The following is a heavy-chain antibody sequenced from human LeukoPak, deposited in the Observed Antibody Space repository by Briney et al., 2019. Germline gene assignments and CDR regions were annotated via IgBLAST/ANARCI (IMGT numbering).Heavy chain of an antibody. J-gene: IGHJ4*02. Sequence: PGGSLRLSCAASGFTFSSYATSWVRQAPGKGLEWVSAISGSGGDTYYADSVKGRFTISRDNSKNTLYLQMNSLGAEDTAVYYCAKDLYGDGGYCFEYWGQGTLVTVSS. CDR2: ISGSGGDT. CDR3: AKDLYGDGGYCFEY. D-gene: IGHD2-21*01. CDR1: GFTFSSYA. V-gene: IGHV3-23*01.